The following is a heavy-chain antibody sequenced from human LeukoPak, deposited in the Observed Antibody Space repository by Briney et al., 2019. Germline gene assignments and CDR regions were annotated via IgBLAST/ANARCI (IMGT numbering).Heavy chain of an antibody. J-gene: IGHJ6*02. CDR1: GGSISNYY. V-gene: IGHV4-59*01. CDR3: ARELGATVVNYGMDV. CDR2: IHYSGST. D-gene: IGHD4-23*01. Sequence: SETLSLTCTVSGGSISNYYWSWIRQPPGKGLEWIGYIHYSGSTNYNPSLKSRVTISVDTSKNQLSLKLTSMTAADTTVYYCARELGATVVNYGMDVWGQGTTVTVSS.